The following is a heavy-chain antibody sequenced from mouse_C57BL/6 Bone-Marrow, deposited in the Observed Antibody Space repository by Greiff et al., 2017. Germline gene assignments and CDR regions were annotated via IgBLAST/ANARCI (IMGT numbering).Heavy chain of an antibody. CDR1: GYTFTSYW. CDR3: ARRFDY. Sequence: QVQLQQPGAELVRPGTSVKLSCKASGYTFTSYWMHWVKQRPGQGLEWIGVIDPSDSYTNYNQKFKGKATLTVDTSSSTAYMQLSSLTSEDSAVYYCARRFDYWGQGTTLTVSS. J-gene: IGHJ2*01. V-gene: IGHV1-59*01. CDR2: IDPSDSYT.